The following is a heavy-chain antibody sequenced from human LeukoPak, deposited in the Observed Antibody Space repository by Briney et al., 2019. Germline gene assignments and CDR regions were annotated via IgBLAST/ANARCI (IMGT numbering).Heavy chain of an antibody. CDR2: ISSSGSTI. CDR3: ARDRVSGLDAFEI. D-gene: IGHD3-3*01. J-gene: IGHJ3*02. V-gene: IGHV3-11*01. CDR1: GFTFSDYY. Sequence: GGSLRLSCAASGFTFSDYYMSWIRQAPGKGLEWVSYISSSGSTIYYADSVKGRFTISRDNAKNSLYLQMNSLRAEDTAVYYCARDRVSGLDAFEIWGQGTVVTVSS.